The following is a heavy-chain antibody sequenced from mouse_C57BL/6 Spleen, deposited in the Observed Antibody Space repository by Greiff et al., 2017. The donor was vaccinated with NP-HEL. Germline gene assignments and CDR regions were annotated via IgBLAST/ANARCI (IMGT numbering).Heavy chain of an antibody. J-gene: IGHJ3*01. CDR3: ARGFITTVVANWGFAY. CDR2: ISSGSSTI. CDR1: GFTFSDYG. V-gene: IGHV5-17*01. D-gene: IGHD1-1*01. Sequence: EVKLVESGGGFVKPGGSLKLSCAASGFTFSDYGMHWVRQAPEKGLEWVAYISSGSSTIYYADTVKGRFTISRDKAKNTLVLQMTSLRSEDTAMYYCARGFITTVVANWGFAYWGQGTLVTVSA.